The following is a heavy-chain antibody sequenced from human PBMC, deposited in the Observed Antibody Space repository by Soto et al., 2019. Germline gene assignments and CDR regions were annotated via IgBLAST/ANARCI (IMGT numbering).Heavy chain of an antibody. D-gene: IGHD5-18*01. Sequence: ASVKVSCKASGYTFTSYDISWVRQAPGQGLEWMGWISAYNGNTNYAQKLQGKITMTTDTSTSTAYIELRSLRSDDTAVYYCARGGGDTAISLFDYWGQGTLVTVSS. V-gene: IGHV1-18*01. CDR1: GYTFTSYD. CDR3: ARGGGDTAISLFDY. J-gene: IGHJ4*02. CDR2: ISAYNGNT.